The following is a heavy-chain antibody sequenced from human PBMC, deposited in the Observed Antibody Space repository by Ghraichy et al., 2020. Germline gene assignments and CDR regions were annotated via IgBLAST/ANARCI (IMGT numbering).Heavy chain of an antibody. CDR1: GFPFSTSV. J-gene: IGHJ4*02. Sequence: GSLNISCTASGFPFSTSVMSWARQAPGKGLEWVSTITNSGDSTFYADSVKGRFTISRDNSKNTLFLQMSSLRAEDTAVYYCMRGGWGANWGQGTLVTVSS. V-gene: IGHV3-23*01. CDR3: MRGGWGAN. CDR2: ITNSGDST. D-gene: IGHD3-16*01.